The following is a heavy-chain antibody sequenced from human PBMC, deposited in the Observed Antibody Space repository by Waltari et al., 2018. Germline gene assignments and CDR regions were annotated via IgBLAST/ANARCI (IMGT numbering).Heavy chain of an antibody. CDR3: AKEDIVVVVAATRLFDY. D-gene: IGHD2-15*01. CDR2: ISGSGGST. Sequence: EVQLLESGGGLVQPGGSLRLSCAASGFTFSSYAMSWVPQAPGKGLEWVSAISGSGGSTYYADSVKGRFTISRDNSKNTLYLQMNSLRAEDTAVYYCAKEDIVVVVAATRLFDYWGQGTLVTVSS. V-gene: IGHV3-23*01. J-gene: IGHJ4*02. CDR1: GFTFSSYA.